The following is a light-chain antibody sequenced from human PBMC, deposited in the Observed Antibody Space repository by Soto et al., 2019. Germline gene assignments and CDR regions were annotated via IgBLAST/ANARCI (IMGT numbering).Light chain of an antibody. Sequence: QSGLTQPPAGSGTSGQRVTISCSGSSSNIGDNSVTWYQHLPGAAPKLLIHSSQKRPSGVPDRFSGSKSGTSASLAISGLQSEDEADYYCAAWDNSLNGHVFGTGTKVTVL. V-gene: IGLV1-44*01. J-gene: IGLJ1*01. CDR3: AAWDNSLNGHV. CDR1: SSNIGDNS. CDR2: SSQ.